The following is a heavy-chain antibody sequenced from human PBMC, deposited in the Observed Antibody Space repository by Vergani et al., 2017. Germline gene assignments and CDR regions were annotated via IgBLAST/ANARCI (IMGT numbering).Heavy chain of an antibody. CDR3: ARSHCSGGSCYPFDY. CDR2: ISGSGGIT. Sequence: EVQLLESGGRLVEPGGSLRLSCAASGFTFNNYAMTWVRQAPGKGLEWVSAISGSGGITYYADSVKGRFTISRDNSKNTLYHQMNSLRAEDTAVYYCARSHCSGGSCYPFDYWGQGTLVTVSS. D-gene: IGHD2-15*01. CDR1: GFTFNNYA. V-gene: IGHV3-23*01. J-gene: IGHJ4*02.